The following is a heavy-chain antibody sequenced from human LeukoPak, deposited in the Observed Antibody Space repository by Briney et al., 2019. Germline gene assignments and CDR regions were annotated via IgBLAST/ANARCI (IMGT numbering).Heavy chain of an antibody. D-gene: IGHD5-18*01. J-gene: IGHJ4*02. Sequence: PSETLSLTCAVYGGSFSGYYWSWIRQPPGKGLEWIGEINHSGSTNYNPSLKSRVTISVDTSKNQFSLKLSSVTAADTAVYYCARAKLWHRYYFDYWGQGTLVTVSS. CDR3: ARAKLWHRYYFDY. CDR2: INHSGST. V-gene: IGHV4-34*01. CDR1: GGSFSGYY.